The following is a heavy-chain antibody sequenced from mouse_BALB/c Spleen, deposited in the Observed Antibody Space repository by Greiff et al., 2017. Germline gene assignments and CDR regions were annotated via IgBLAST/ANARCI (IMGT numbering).Heavy chain of an antibody. V-gene: IGHV5-6-5*01. Sequence: DVKLVESGGGLVKPGGSLKLSCAASGFTFSSYAMSWVRQTPEKRLEWVASISSGGSTYYPDSVKGRFTISRDNARNILYLQMSSLRSEDTAMYYCARAGGLRPYAMDYWGQGTSVTVSS. J-gene: IGHJ4*01. CDR3: ARAGGLRPYAMDY. D-gene: IGHD2-4*01. CDR1: GFTFSSYA. CDR2: ISSGGST.